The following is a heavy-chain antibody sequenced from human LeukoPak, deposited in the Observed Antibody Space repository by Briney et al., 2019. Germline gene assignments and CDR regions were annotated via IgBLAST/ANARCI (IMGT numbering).Heavy chain of an antibody. J-gene: IGHJ4*02. CDR3: ARNLRGYSSSWYYFDY. CDR2: IYYSGST. CDR1: GGSISSSSYY. Sequence: SETLSLTCTVSGGSISSSSYYWGWIRQPPGKGLEWIGSIYYSGSTYYNPSLKSRVTISVDTSKNQFSLKLSSVTAADTAVYYCARNLRGYSSSWYYFDYWGQGTLVTVSS. D-gene: IGHD6-13*01. V-gene: IGHV4-39*07.